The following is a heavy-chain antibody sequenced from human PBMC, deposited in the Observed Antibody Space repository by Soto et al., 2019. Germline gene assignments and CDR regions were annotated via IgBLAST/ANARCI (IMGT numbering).Heavy chain of an antibody. CDR1: GYTFTGYY. V-gene: IGHV1-2*02. CDR2: INPNSGGT. Sequence: ASVKVSCKASGYTFTGYYMHWVRQAPGQGLEWMGWINPNSGGTNYAQKFQGRVTMTRDTSISTAYMELSRLRSDDTAVYYCAREVAPADMINWFDPWGQGTLVTVSS. D-gene: IGHD2-2*01. CDR3: AREVAPADMINWFDP. J-gene: IGHJ5*02.